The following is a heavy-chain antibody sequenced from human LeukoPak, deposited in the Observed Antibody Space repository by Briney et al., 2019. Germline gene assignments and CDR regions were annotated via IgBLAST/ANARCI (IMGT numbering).Heavy chain of an antibody. Sequence: GGSLRLSSAASGFTFSSYAMSWVRQAPGKGLEWVSAISGSGGSTYYADSVKGRFTISRDNSKNTLYLQMNSLRAEDTAVYYCAIPIVVVPAAKNGHAFDIWGQGTMVTVSS. D-gene: IGHD2-2*01. CDR2: ISGSGGST. V-gene: IGHV3-23*01. CDR3: AIPIVVVPAAKNGHAFDI. J-gene: IGHJ3*02. CDR1: GFTFSSYA.